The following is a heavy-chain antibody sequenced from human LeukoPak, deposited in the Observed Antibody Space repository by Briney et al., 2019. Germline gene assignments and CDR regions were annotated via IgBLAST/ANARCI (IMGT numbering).Heavy chain of an antibody. CDR1: GFTFSSYA. Sequence: GGSLRLSCAASGFTFSSYAMSWVRQAPGKGLEWVSAISGSGGSTYYADSVKGRFTISRDNSKNTLYLQMNSLRAEDTAVYYCAKDGASTVTTRYFDYWGQGTLVTVSS. D-gene: IGHD4-17*01. J-gene: IGHJ4*02. V-gene: IGHV3-23*01. CDR3: AKDGASTVTTRYFDY. CDR2: ISGSGGST.